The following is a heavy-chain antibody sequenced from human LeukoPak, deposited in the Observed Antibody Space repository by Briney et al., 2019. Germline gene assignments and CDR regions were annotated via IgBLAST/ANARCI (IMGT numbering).Heavy chain of an antibody. J-gene: IGHJ4*02. Sequence: GESLKISCKGSGYSFTSYWIGWVRQMPGKGLEWMGIIYPGDSDTRYSPSFQGQVTISADKSISTAYLQWSSLKASDTAMYYCARREPYYYDSSGYYYEAPLGYWGQGTLVTVSS. CDR1: GYSFTSYW. CDR2: IYPGDSDT. D-gene: IGHD3-22*01. V-gene: IGHV5-51*01. CDR3: ARREPYYYDSSGYYYEAPLGY.